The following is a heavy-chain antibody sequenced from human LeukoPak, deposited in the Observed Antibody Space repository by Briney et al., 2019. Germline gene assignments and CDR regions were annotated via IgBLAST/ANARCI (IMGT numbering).Heavy chain of an antibody. CDR1: GFSLSDYE. D-gene: IGHD3-10*01. Sequence: GGSLRLSCTASGFSLSDYEINWVRQAPGKGLEWVSYINTGSSSIYYADSLKGRFTISRDDAKNSLYLQMNSLRAEDTAVYYCARVGVRGYGSGSYYYYYGMDVWGKGTTVTVSS. CDR2: INTGSSSI. V-gene: IGHV3-48*03. CDR3: ARVGVRGYGSGSYYYYYGMDV. J-gene: IGHJ6*04.